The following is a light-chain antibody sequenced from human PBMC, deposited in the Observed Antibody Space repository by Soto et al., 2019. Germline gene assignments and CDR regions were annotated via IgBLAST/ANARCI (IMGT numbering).Light chain of an antibody. CDR1: QSVSSSY. CDR3: QQYGSAPPIT. CDR2: GAS. J-gene: IGKJ5*01. V-gene: IGKV3-20*01. Sequence: EIVLTQSPGTLSLSPGERATLSCRASQSVSSSYLAWYQQKPGQAPRLLIYGASSSATGIPDRFSGSESETHFTHTISRLEPEDFAVYYCQQYGSAPPITFRQGTRLEIK.